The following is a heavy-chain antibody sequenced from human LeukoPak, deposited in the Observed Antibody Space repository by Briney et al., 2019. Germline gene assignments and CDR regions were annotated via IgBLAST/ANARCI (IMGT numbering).Heavy chain of an antibody. D-gene: IGHD6-6*01. J-gene: IGHJ4*02. CDR1: GFTFNKAW. CDR3: ARGPNSNWSGLDF. Sequence: GGSLRLSCAASGFTFNKAWMNWVRQAPGKGLVWVSRISPTGSTTSYADSVKGRFTVSRDNAKNTLYLQVNNLRAEDTAVYYCARGPNSNWSGLDFWGQGTLLTVSS. CDR2: ISPTGSTT. V-gene: IGHV3-74*01.